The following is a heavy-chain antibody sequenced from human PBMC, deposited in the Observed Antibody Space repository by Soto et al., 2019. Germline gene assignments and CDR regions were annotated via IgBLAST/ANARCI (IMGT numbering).Heavy chain of an antibody. J-gene: IGHJ6*02. CDR1: GFTFSSYS. CDR2: ISSSSSTI. CDR3: ARDLDTARWAYYYGMDV. D-gene: IGHD5-18*01. V-gene: IGHV3-48*01. Sequence: GGSLRLSCAASGFTFSSYSMNWVRQAPGKGLEWVSYISSSSSTIYYADSVKGRFTISRDNAKNSLYLQMNSLRAEDTAVYYCARDLDTARWAYYYGMDVWGQGTTVTVSS.